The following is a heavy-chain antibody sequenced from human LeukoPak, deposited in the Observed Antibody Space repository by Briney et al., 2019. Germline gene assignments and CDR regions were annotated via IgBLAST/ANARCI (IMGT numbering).Heavy chain of an antibody. V-gene: IGHV4-59*01. CDR3: ARSPVLRFLEWPYFDY. D-gene: IGHD3-3*01. Sequence: PSETLSLTCTVSGGSISSYYWSWIRQPPGKGLEWIGYIYYSGSTNYNPSLKSRVTISVDTSENQFSLKLSSVTAADTAVYYCARSPVLRFLEWPYFDYWGQGTLVTVSS. CDR1: GGSISSYY. CDR2: IYYSGST. J-gene: IGHJ4*02.